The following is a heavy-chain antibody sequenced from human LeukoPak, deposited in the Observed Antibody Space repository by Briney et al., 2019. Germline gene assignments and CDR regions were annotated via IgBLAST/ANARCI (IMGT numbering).Heavy chain of an antibody. Sequence: SQTLSLTCAISGDSVSSNSTAWNWIRQSPSRGLEWLGRTYYRSKWSNDYAVSVKSRITINPDPSKNQFSLQLNSVTPEDTAVYYCARSIGSSWYAYYYYYMDVWGKGTTVTVSS. D-gene: IGHD6-13*01. CDR3: ARSIGSSWYAYYYYYMDV. V-gene: IGHV6-1*01. J-gene: IGHJ6*03. CDR2: TYYRSKWSN. CDR1: GDSVSSNSTA.